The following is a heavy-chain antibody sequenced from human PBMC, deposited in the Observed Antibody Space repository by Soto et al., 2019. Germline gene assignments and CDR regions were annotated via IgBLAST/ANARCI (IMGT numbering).Heavy chain of an antibody. J-gene: IGHJ6*02. CDR3: AKDQRGSTSWPYYYYYGMDV. D-gene: IGHD2-2*01. V-gene: IGHV3-23*01. CDR1: GFTFSSYA. CDR2: ISGSGGST. Sequence: SGGSLRLSCAASGFTFSSYAMSWVRQAPGKGLEWVSAISGSGGSTYYADSVKGRFTISRDNSKNTLYLQMNSLRAEDTAVYYCAKDQRGSTSWPYYYYYGMDVWGQGTTVTVSS.